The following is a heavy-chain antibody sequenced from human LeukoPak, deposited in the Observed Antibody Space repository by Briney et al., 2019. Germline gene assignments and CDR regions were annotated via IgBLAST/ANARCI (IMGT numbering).Heavy chain of an antibody. V-gene: IGHV3-74*01. CDR3: ARASNVGYCSSTSCYEIDY. CDR2: INSDGSST. Sequence: GGSLRLSCAASGFTFSSYWMHWVRQAPGKGLVWVSRINSDGSSTSYADSVKGRFTISRDDAKNTLYLQMNSLRAEDTAVYYCARASNVGYCSSTSCYEIDYWGQGTLVTVSS. D-gene: IGHD2-2*01. J-gene: IGHJ4*02. CDR1: GFTFSSYW.